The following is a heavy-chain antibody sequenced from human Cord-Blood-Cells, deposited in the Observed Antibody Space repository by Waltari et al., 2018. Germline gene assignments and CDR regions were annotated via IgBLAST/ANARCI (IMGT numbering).Heavy chain of an antibody. CDR1: GGSFSGYY. Sequence: QVQLQQWGAGLLKPSETLSLTCAVYGGSFSGYYWSWIRHPPGKGLEWIGEINHSGSTNYNPSLKSRVTISVDTSKNQFSLKLSSVTATDTAVYYCAAAVCSGGSCYSYFDYWGQGTLVTVSS. J-gene: IGHJ4*02. CDR2: INHSGST. CDR3: AAAVCSGGSCYSYFDY. D-gene: IGHD2-15*01. V-gene: IGHV4-34*01.